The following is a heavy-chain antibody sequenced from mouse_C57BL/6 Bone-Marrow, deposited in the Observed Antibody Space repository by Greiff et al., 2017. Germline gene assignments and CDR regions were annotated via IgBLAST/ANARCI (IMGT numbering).Heavy chain of an antibody. J-gene: IGHJ4*01. D-gene: IGHD2-2*01. CDR1: GFNIKDTY. V-gene: IGHV14-3*02. Sequence: VHVKQSGAELVKPGASLKLSCTASGFNIKDTYIHWVKQRPEQGLEWIGRIVPANGKTKYDPKFQGKATITADTSSNTASLQLSSLTSEDTAVYYCARREGDAYDVYYAMDNWGQGTSVTVSS. CDR3: ARREGDAYDVYYAMDN. CDR2: IVPANGKT.